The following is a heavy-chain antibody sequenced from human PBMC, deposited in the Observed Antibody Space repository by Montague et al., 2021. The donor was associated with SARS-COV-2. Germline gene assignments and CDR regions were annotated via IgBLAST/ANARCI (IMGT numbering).Heavy chain of an antibody. CDR2: VHYTGST. V-gene: IGHV4-59*01. D-gene: IGHD1-1*01. CDR3: ARAQNTCFIANCVNYFEV. J-gene: IGHJ4*02. Sequence: SETLSLTCAVSGDSISSYYWSWIRQSPGKGLEWIGYVHYTGSTEYNSSLKTRVTMSLDTPRNHFSLKLRSVTAADTAVYYCARAQNTCFIANCVNYFEVWGQGALVTVSS. CDR1: GDSISSYY.